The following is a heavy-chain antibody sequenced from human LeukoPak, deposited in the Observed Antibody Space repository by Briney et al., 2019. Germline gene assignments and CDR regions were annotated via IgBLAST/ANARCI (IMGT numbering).Heavy chain of an antibody. CDR3: AREYASGTNFDL. Sequence: GGSLRLSCAASGFTLSDYFMTWVRQIPAKGLQWVAYMSKTGATIQYEDAVKGRFTISRDNDQNALFLQMNSLRVDDSGMYFCAREYASGTNFDLWGQGTLVTVSS. V-gene: IGHV3-11*01. CDR2: MSKTGATI. J-gene: IGHJ4*02. D-gene: IGHD2-15*01. CDR1: GFTLSDYF.